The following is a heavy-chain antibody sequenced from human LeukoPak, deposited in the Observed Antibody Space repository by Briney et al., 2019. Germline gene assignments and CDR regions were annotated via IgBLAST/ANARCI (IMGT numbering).Heavy chain of an antibody. CDR1: GGSISSYY. D-gene: IGHD6-13*01. J-gene: IGHJ5*02. Sequence: PSETLSLTCTVSGGSISSYYWSWIRQPPGKGLEWIGYIYYSGSTNYNPSLKSRVTISVDTSKNQFSLKLSSVTAADTAVYYCAREKSSSSNWFDPWGQGTLVTVSS. CDR2: IYYSGST. CDR3: AREKSSSSNWFDP. V-gene: IGHV4-59*12.